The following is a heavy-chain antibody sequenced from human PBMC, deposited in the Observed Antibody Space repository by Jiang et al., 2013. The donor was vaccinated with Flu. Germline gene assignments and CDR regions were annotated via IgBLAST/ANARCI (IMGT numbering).Heavy chain of an antibody. CDR2: IDWDDDK. CDR3: ARSTPFYYYGSGSYYKGVSWFDP. CDR1: GFSLSTSGMC. D-gene: IGHD3-10*01. V-gene: IGHV2-70*01. J-gene: IGHJ5*02. Sequence: PTQTLTLTCTFSGFSLSTSGMCVSWIRQPPGKALEWLALIDWDDDKYYSTSLKTRLTISKDTSKNQVVLTMTNMDPVDTATYYCARSTPFYYYGSGSYYKGVSWFDPWGQGTLVTVSS.